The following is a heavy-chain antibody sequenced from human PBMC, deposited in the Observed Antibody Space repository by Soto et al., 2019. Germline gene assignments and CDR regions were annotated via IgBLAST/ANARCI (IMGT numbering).Heavy chain of an antibody. V-gene: IGHV4-61*08. D-gene: IGHD6-19*01. Sequence: ELRSLSWTVSGACLSSGGYFCTWVRQPPGKGLEWLGYIYYSGGTNYNPSIKSRVTISLDKSKSQFSLRLISVTAADTAVYYCTGEQSDDNYFDPWGQGTLVTVPS. CDR2: IYYSGGT. J-gene: IGHJ5*02. CDR1: GACLSSGGYF. CDR3: TGEQSDDNYFDP.